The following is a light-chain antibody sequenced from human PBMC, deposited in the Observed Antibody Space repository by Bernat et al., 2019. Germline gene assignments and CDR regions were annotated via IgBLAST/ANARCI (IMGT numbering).Light chain of an antibody. CDR1: RSNIGSNT. Sequence: QSVLTQPPSASGTPGQRVIISCSGSRSNIGSNTVNWYQHLPGTAPKLLIYRTGQRPSGVPDRFSGSKSGTSAPLTISGLQSEDEADYYCAAWDGSLIGWVFGGGTKLTVL. J-gene: IGLJ3*02. V-gene: IGLV1-44*01. CDR3: AAWDGSLIGWV. CDR2: RTG.